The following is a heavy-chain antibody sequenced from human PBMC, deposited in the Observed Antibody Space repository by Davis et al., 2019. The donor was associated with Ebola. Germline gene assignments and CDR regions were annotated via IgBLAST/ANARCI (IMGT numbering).Heavy chain of an antibody. J-gene: IGHJ4*02. CDR2: INPSDGST. Sequence: ASVPVSCKASGYTFTSYYMHWVRQAPGQGLEWMGIINPSDGSTTYAQKFQGRVTMTRDTSTSTVYMELSSLRSEDTAVYYCARTPRYYGSGSYDYWGQGTLVSVSA. CDR3: ARTPRYYGSGSYDY. CDR1: GYTFTSYY. V-gene: IGHV1-46*01. D-gene: IGHD3-10*01.